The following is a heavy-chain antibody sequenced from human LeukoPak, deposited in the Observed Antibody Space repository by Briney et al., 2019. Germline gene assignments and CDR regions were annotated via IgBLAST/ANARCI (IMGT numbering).Heavy chain of an antibody. CDR1: GFTFSSYE. CDR2: ISSSGSTI. D-gene: IGHD1-26*01. J-gene: IGHJ4*02. V-gene: IGHV3-48*03. Sequence: GGSLRLSCAASGFTFSSYEMNWVRQAPGKGLEWVPYISSSGSTIYYADSVKGRFTISRDNAKNSLYLQMNSLRAEDTAVYYCARGIVGARGFDYWGQGTLVTVSS. CDR3: ARGIVGARGFDY.